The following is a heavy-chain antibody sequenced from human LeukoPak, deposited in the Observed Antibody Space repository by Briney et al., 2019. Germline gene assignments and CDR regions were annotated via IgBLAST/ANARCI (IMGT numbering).Heavy chain of an antibody. CDR2: ISTSGSTI. CDR3: AELGITMIGGV. Sequence: PGGSLRLSCAVSGFSLSNYWIHWVRQAPGKGLEWVSYISTSGSTIYYADSVKGRFTISRDNAKNSLYLQMNSLRAEDTAVYYCAELGITMIGGVWGKGTTVTISS. V-gene: IGHV3-48*03. D-gene: IGHD3-10*02. J-gene: IGHJ6*04. CDR1: GFSLSNYW.